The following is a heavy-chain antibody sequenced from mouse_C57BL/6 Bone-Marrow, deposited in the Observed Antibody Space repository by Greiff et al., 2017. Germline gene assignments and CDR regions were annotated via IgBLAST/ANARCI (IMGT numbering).Heavy chain of an antibody. CDR1: GYTFTDYY. V-gene: IGHV1-26*01. D-gene: IGHD1-1*02. CDR2: INPNNGGT. Sequence: VQLQQSGPELVKPGASVKISCKASGYTFTDYYMNWVKQNHGKTLEWIGDINPNNGGTSYNQKFKGKATLTVDKSSSTAYMELRSLTSEDSAVYYCAREGGYYWYFDVWGTGTTVTVAS. J-gene: IGHJ1*03. CDR3: AREGGYYWYFDV.